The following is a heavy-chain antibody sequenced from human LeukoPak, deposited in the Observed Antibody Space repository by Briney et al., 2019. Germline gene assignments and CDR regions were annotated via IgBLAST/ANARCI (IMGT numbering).Heavy chain of an antibody. CDR2: ISAGGDST. CDR1: GFTFSSYG. V-gene: IGHV3-23*01. D-gene: IGHD6-6*01. J-gene: IGHJ4*01. CDR3: AAPPRAGARPPYDY. Sequence: SGGSLRLSCATSGFTFSSYGMSWVRQAPGKGLEWISAISAGGDSTYNADSVRGRFTISKDESKTTLFLQMNSLRAEDTAIYYCAAPPRAGARPPYDYWGHGAQVTVSS.